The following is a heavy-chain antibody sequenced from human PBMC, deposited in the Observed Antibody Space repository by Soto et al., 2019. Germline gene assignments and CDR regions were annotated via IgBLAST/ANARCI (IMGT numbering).Heavy chain of an antibody. J-gene: IGHJ6*02. V-gene: IGHV1-69*13. D-gene: IGHD3-10*01. CDR1: GGTFSSYA. CDR3: ARDRGFGESPPSYYYYYYGMDV. Sequence: SVKVSCKASGGTFSSYAISWVRQAPGQGLEWMGGIIPIFGTANYAQKFQGRVTITADESKNTLYLQMNSLRAEDTAVYYCARDRGFGESPPSYYYYYYGMDVWGQGTTVTVS. CDR2: IIPIFGTA.